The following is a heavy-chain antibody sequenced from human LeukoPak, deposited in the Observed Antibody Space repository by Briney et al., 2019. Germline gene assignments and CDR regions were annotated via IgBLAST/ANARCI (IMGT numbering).Heavy chain of an antibody. CDR1: GFTFSGYS. J-gene: IGHJ4*02. V-gene: IGHV3-21*01. CDR3: ARSITGYFES. CDR2: IISSSSFI. D-gene: IGHD3-16*01. Sequence: PGGSLRLSCAGSGFTFSGYSMNWVRQAPGKGLEWVSSIISSSSFIYYADSVKGRFTISRDNAKNSLYLQMNSLRAEDTAVYYCARSITGYFESWGQGTLVTVSS.